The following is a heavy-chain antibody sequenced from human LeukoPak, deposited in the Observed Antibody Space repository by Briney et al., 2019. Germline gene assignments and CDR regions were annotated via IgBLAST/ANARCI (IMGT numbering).Heavy chain of an antibody. D-gene: IGHD3-10*01. CDR1: GFTFSSYG. CDR2: IRYDGSNK. V-gene: IGHV3-30*02. CDR3: AKDRLSSGSYMDV. Sequence: PGGSLRLSCAASGFTFSSYGMHWVRQAPGKGLEWVAFIRYDGSNKYYADSVKGRFTISRDNSKNTLYLRMNSLRAEDTAVYYCAKDRLSSGSYMDVWGKGTTVTISS. J-gene: IGHJ6*03.